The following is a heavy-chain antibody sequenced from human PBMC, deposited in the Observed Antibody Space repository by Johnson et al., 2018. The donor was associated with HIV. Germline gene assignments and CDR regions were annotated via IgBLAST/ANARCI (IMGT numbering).Heavy chain of an antibody. J-gene: IGHJ3*02. V-gene: IGHV3-23*04. CDR3: ARGGPATGGAFDI. D-gene: IGHD7-27*01. CDR2: ISGSAGTT. CDR1: GFSFSNYA. Sequence: QLVESGGGVVQPGRSLRLSCAASGFSFSNYAMDWVRQAPGKGLEWVSAISGSAGTTFYADSLKGRFTISRDNSWNTLYLQMNSLRAEDTAVYYCARGGPATGGAFDIWGQGTMVTVSS.